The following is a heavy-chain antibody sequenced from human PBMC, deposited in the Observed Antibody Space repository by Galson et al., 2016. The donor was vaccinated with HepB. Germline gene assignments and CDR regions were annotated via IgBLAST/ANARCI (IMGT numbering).Heavy chain of an antibody. CDR2: ISTGGNTI. J-gene: IGHJ4*02. CDR3: ARIGWDVSFDY. CDR1: GFTFNDYY. D-gene: IGHD5/OR15-5a*01. V-gene: IGHV3-11*01. Sequence: SLRLSCAASGFTFNDYYMRWIRQAPGKGLEWVSYISTGGNTIYYADSVNGRFTISRDAAKRSVYLQMNSLRADDTAVYYCARIGWDVSFDYWGQGTLVAVSS.